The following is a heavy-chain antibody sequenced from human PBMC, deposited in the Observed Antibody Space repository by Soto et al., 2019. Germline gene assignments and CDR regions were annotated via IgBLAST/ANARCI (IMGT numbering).Heavy chain of an antibody. CDR1: GGSISSFY. V-gene: IGHV4-59*01. CDR3: ARVVRTVTTYYYSYMDV. Sequence: SQTLSLTCTVSGGSISSFYWSWIRQPPGKGLEWIGYIYYSGSTNYNPSLKSRVTISVDTSKNQFSLKLSSVTAADTAVYYCARVVRTVTTYYYSYMDVWGKGTTVTVSS. D-gene: IGHD4-4*01. J-gene: IGHJ6*03. CDR2: IYYSGST.